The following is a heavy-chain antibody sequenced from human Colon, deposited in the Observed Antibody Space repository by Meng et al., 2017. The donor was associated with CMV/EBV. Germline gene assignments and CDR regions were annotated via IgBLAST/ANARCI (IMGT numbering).Heavy chain of an antibody. D-gene: IGHD1-26*01. CDR2: IFSNDEK. V-gene: IGHV2-26*01. Sequence: SGPTLVTPTETLTLTCTVSGFSLSDARMGVSWIRQPPGKALEWLAHIFSNDEKSYSTSLKSRLTISKDTSKSQVVLTMTNMDPVDTATYYCARIFRGVGEPRDAFDIWGQGTMVTVSS. CDR3: ARIFRGVGEPRDAFDI. CDR1: GFSLSDARMG. J-gene: IGHJ3*02.